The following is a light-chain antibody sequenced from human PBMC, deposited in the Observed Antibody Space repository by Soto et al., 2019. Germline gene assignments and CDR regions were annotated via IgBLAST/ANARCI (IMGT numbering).Light chain of an antibody. Sequence: EIVMTQSPATLSVSPGERATLSCRASQSVSSSLAWYQQKPGQAPRLLIYGASTGATGIPARFSGSGSGTEFTLTISSLQAEDFAVYYCQQYNNWPYTFGQGTKVDIK. CDR1: QSVSSS. V-gene: IGKV3-15*01. J-gene: IGKJ2*01. CDR3: QQYNNWPYT. CDR2: GAS.